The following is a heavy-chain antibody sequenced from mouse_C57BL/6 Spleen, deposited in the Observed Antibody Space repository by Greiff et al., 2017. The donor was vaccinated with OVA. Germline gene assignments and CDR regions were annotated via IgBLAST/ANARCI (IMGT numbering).Heavy chain of an antibody. J-gene: IGHJ4*01. D-gene: IGHD2-4*01. CDR3: AREDYDYDGYYAMDY. CDR2: ISYDGSN. V-gene: IGHV3-6*01. Sequence: EVKLVESGPGLVKPSQSLSLTCSVTGYSITSGYYWNWIRQFPGNKLEWMGYISYDGSNNYNPSLKNRISITRDTSKNQFFLKLNSVTTEDTATYYCAREDYDYDGYYAMDYWGQGTSVTVSS. CDR1: GYSITSGYY.